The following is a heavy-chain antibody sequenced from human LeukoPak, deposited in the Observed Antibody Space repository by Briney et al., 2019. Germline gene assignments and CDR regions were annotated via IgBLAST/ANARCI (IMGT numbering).Heavy chain of an antibody. Sequence: PSETLSLTCTVSGGSISGSSYYWGWIRQPPGKGLEWIGSIYYSGSTYYNPSLKGRVTISVDTSKNQFSLKLSSVTAADTAVYYCARALDTAMVTDFDWGQGTLVTVSS. CDR1: GGSISGSSYY. CDR3: ARALDTAMVTDFD. V-gene: IGHV4-39*07. J-gene: IGHJ4*02. CDR2: IYYSGST. D-gene: IGHD5-18*01.